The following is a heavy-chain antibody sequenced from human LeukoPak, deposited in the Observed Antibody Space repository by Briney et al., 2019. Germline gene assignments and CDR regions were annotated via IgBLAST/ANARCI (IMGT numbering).Heavy chain of an antibody. CDR1: GYTFTSYA. CDR2: INTNTGNP. Sequence: ASVKVSCKASGYTFTSYAMNWVRQAPGQGLEWMGWINTNTGNPTYAQGFTGRFVFSLDTSVSTAYLQISSLKAEDTAVYYCARGHPRTSTLAAAKYYFDYWGQGTLVTVSS. CDR3: ARGHPRTSTLAAAKYYFDY. J-gene: IGHJ4*02. D-gene: IGHD6-13*01. V-gene: IGHV7-4-1*02.